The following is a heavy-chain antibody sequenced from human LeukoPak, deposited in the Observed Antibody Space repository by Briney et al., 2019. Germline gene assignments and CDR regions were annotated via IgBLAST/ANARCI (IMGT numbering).Heavy chain of an antibody. V-gene: IGHV1-8*03. CDR3: ARGVVRGVIRYFDY. CDR2: MNPNSGNT. CDR1: GYTLTELS. D-gene: IGHD3-10*01. J-gene: IGHJ4*02. Sequence: ASVKVSCKVSGYTLTELSMHWVRQATGQGLEWMGWMNPNSGNTGYAQKFQGRVTITGNTSISTAYMELSSLRSEDTAVYYCARGVVRGVIRYFDYWGQGTLVTVSS.